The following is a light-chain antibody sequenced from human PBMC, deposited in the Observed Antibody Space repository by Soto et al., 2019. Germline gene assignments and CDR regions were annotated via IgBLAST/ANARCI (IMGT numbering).Light chain of an antibody. CDR2: DAS. J-gene: IGKJ4*01. Sequence: IVLTQSPATLSLSPGERATLSCRASQSVSSSLAWYQQKPGQAPRLLISDASNRATGIPARFSGSGSGTDFTLTISSLEPEDFAVYYCQQHRDWPLTFGGGTKLEI. V-gene: IGKV3-11*01. CDR1: QSVSSS. CDR3: QQHRDWPLT.